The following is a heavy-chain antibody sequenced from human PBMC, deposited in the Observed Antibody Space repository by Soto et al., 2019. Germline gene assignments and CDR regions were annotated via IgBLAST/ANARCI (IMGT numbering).Heavy chain of an antibody. CDR1: GGSFSGYI. V-gene: IGHV4-34*01. D-gene: IGHD6-13*01. CDR2: INHSGSS. Sequence: SETLSLTCAVSGGSFSGYIWTWIRQTPGKGLQWIGQINHSGSSIYNPSLKNRVTISVDTSKNQFSLKLSSVTAADTAVYYCARSIRLRAANKLPTIFQHWGQGTLVTVSS. J-gene: IGHJ1*01. CDR3: ARSIRLRAANKLPTIFQH.